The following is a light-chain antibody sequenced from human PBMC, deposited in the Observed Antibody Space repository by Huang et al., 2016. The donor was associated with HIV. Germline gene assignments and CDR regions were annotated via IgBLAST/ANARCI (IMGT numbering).Light chain of an antibody. Sequence: DIQMTQSPSTLSASVEDRVTITCRASQDIDVWLAWYQQKPGKAPNLLIYRASNLESGVPSRFSGSGSGTEFTLTISSLQPDDYASYYCQQYKSYSLTFGEGTKVEIK. CDR1: QDIDVW. CDR2: RAS. CDR3: QQYKSYSLT. V-gene: IGKV1-5*03. J-gene: IGKJ4*01.